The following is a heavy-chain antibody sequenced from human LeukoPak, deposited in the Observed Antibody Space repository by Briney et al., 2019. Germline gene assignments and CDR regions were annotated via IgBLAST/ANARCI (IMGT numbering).Heavy chain of an antibody. J-gene: IGHJ5*02. D-gene: IGHD3-16*02. CDR3: ARDRDDYVWGSYRPFDP. CDR2: ISMSRTAI. V-gene: IGHV3-48*04. CDR1: GFTFSTYN. Sequence: PGGSLRLSCAASGFTFSTYNMNWIRQAPGKGLEWVSYISMSRTAIYYADSVKGRFTISRDNAKSSLYLQMDSLRAEDTAVYYCARDRDDYVWGSYRPFDPWGQGTLVTVSS.